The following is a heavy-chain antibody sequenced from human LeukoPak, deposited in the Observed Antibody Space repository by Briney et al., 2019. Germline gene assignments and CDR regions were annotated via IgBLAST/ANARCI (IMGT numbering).Heavy chain of an antibody. CDR1: GYTFTSYD. V-gene: IGHV1-8*01. J-gene: IGHJ5*02. CDR3: ARVISDSSGYPGWFDP. CDR2: MNPNSGNT. Sequence: ASVKVSCKASGYTFTSYDINWVRQATGQGLEWMGWMNPNSGNTGYAQKFQGRVTMTRNTSISTAYMELSSLRSEDTAVYYCARVISDSSGYPGWFDPWGQGTLVTVSS. D-gene: IGHD3-22*01.